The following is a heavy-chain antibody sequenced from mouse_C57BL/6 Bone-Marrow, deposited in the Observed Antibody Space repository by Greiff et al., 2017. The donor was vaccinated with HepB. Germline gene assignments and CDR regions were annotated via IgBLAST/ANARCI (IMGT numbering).Heavy chain of an antibody. J-gene: IGHJ4*01. V-gene: IGHV5-6*02. CDR1: GFTFSSYG. CDR2: ISSGGSYN. CDR3: ARRERMDY. Sequence: EVKLMESGGDLVKPGGSLKLSCAASGFTFSSYGMSWVRQTPDKRLEWVATISSGGSYNYYPDSVKGRFTISRDNAKNTLYLQMSSRKSEDTAMYYCARRERMDYWGQGTSVTVSS.